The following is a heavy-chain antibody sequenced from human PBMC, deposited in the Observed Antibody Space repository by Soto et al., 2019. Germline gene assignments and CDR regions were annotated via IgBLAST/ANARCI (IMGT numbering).Heavy chain of an antibody. D-gene: IGHD3-10*01. CDR2: IRGSGGGT. V-gene: IGHV3-23*01. Sequence: LRLSCAASGFPFSMFAMNWVRQAPGKGLEWVSGIRGSGGGTYYADSVKGRFTISRDDSRNMLYLEMNTLRGEDTAVYYCAKASGRVHYGMHVWGQGTTVTVSS. CDR1: GFPFSMFA. J-gene: IGHJ6*02. CDR3: AKASGRVHYGMHV.